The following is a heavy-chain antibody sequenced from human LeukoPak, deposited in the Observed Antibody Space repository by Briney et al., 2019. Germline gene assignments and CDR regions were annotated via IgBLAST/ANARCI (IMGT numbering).Heavy chain of an antibody. CDR2: IIPILGIA. J-gene: IGHJ5*02. Sequence: ASVKVSCKASGGTFSSYAISWVRQAPGQGLEWMGRIIPILGIANYAQKFQGRVTITADKSTSTAYMELSSLRSEDTAVYYCARVHDSSGYYNDNWFDPWGQGTLVTVSS. CDR3: ARVHDSSGYYNDNWFDP. CDR1: GGTFSSYA. D-gene: IGHD3-22*01. V-gene: IGHV1-69*04.